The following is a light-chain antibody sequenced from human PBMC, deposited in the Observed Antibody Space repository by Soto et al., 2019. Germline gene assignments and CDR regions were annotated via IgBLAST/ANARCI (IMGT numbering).Light chain of an antibody. CDR3: QQYNNWPLT. J-gene: IGKJ5*01. Sequence: EIVMTQSPATLSVSPGERATLSCRASQSVSSNLAWYQQKPGQAPRLLIYGASSRATGIPVRFSGSGSGTEFTLTMSSLQSEDFAVYYCQQYNNWPLTFGQGTRLEIK. CDR1: QSVSSN. V-gene: IGKV3-15*01. CDR2: GAS.